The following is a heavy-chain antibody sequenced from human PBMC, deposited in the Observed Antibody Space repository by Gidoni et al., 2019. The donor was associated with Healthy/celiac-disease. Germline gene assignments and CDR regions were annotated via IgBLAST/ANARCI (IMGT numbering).Heavy chain of an antibody. CDR2: ISGSGGST. D-gene: IGHD1-26*01. Sequence: EVQLLESGGGWVHPGGSLRLSCAASGFTFSSYAMSWVRQAPGKGLEWVSAISGSGGSTYYADSVKGRFTISRDNSKNTLYLQMNSLRAEDTAVYYCAKPPNSGSYGSWFDPWGQGTLVTVSS. V-gene: IGHV3-23*01. CDR1: GFTFSSYA. CDR3: AKPPNSGSYGSWFDP. J-gene: IGHJ5*02.